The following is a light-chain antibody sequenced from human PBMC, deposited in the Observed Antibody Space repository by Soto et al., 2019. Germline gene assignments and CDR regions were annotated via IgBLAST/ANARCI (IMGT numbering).Light chain of an antibody. CDR1: QGISSY. CDR3: QQLNSLLT. Sequence: DIQLTQSPSFLSASVGDRVTITCRASQGISSYLAWYQQKPGKAPKLLIYAASTLQSGVPSRFSGSRSGTEFPLTISSLQPEDFATYYCQQLNSLLTFGGGTKVEIK. J-gene: IGKJ4*01. CDR2: AAS. V-gene: IGKV1-9*01.